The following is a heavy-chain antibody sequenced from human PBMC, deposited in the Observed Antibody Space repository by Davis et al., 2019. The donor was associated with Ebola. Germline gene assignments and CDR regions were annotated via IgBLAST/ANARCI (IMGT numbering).Heavy chain of an antibody. CDR2: ISSSSSYI. CDR1: GFTFSSYS. CDR3: ARPYYYGSGSPPLFDY. V-gene: IGHV3-21*01. Sequence: PGGSLRLSCAASGFTFSSYSMSWVRQAPGKGLEWVSSISSSSSYIYYADSVKGRFTISRDNAKNSLYLQMNSLRAEDTAVYYCARPYYYGSGSPPLFDYWGQGTLVTVSS. J-gene: IGHJ4*02. D-gene: IGHD3-10*01.